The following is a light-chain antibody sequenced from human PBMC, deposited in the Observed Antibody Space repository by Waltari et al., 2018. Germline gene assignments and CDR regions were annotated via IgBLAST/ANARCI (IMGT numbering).Light chain of an antibody. Sequence: TQSPSTLSASVGDRVTITCRASQSISSWLAWYQQKPGQAPRLLISAASTRATGVPARFSGSGSEPEFTLTISSLEPEDFAVYYCQQRSNWPPITFGQGTRLEIK. CDR1: QSISSW. CDR2: AAS. CDR3: QQRSNWPPIT. V-gene: IGKV3-11*01. J-gene: IGKJ5*01.